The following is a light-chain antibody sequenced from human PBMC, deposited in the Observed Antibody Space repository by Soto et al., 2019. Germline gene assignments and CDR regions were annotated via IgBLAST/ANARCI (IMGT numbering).Light chain of an antibody. V-gene: IGKV1-39*01. CDR3: QQSFSPLLT. J-gene: IGKJ4*01. CDR1: QTLNNY. Sequence: DIQMTHSPSSVSASVGDRVTMTCRASQTLNNYLTWFQQKPGKAPKVLIYAASTLQSGVPSRFSGSGSGAEFTLTISSLQPEDFATYYCQQSFSPLLTFGGGTKVDIK. CDR2: AAS.